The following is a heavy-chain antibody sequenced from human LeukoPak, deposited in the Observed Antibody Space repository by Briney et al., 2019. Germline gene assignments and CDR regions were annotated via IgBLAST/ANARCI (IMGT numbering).Heavy chain of an antibody. CDR2: ISWNSGSV. CDR3: AKDSPTRGYSSYDS. V-gene: IGHV3-9*01. Sequence: GRSLRLSCAASGFTFDDYAMHWVRQAPGKGLEWVSGISWNSGSVGYADSVKGRFTISRDNAKNSLSLQMNSLRAEDTAFYYCAKDSPTRGYSSYDSWGPGTPVTASS. J-gene: IGHJ5*01. D-gene: IGHD5-12*01. CDR1: GFTFDDYA.